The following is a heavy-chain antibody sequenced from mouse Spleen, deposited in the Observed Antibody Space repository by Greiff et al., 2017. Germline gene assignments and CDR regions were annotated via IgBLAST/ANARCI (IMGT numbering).Heavy chain of an antibody. CDR3: AREPAEGAY. Sequence: EVQLVESGGDLVKPGGSLTLSCAASGFTFSSYGMSWVRQTPEKRLEWVATISSGGSYTYYPDSVKGRFTISRDNAKNTLYLQMSSLRSEDTAMYYCAREPAEGAYWGQGTLVTVSA. CDR1: GFTFSSYG. CDR2: ISSGGSYT. V-gene: IGHV5-9-3*01. J-gene: IGHJ3*01.